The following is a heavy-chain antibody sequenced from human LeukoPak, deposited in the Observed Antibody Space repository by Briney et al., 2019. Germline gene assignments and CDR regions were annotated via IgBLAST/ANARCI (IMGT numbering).Heavy chain of an antibody. Sequence: GGSLRLSCAASGFTFSSYTMHWVRQAPGKGLEWVALISYDGSDKYYVDSVKGRFTISRDNSKNTLYLQMNSLRVEDTAVYYCARSRGVSGYDFAYWGQGTLVTVSS. CDR2: ISYDGSDK. CDR1: GFTFSSYT. CDR3: ARSRGVSGYDFAY. V-gene: IGHV3-30-3*01. J-gene: IGHJ4*02. D-gene: IGHD5-12*01.